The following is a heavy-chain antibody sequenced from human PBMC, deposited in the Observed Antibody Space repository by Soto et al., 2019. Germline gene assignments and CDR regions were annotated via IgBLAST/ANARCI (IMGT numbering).Heavy chain of an antibody. CDR3: ASRHDYGERGPDY. CDR1: GFTFSSYS. J-gene: IGHJ4*02. CDR2: ISSSSSYI. V-gene: IGHV3-21*01. Sequence: PGGSLRLSCAASGFTFSSYSMNWVRQAPGKGLEWVSSISSSSSYIYYADSVKGRFTISRDNAKNSLYLQMNSLRAEDTAVYYCASRHDYGERGPDYWGQGTLVTVSS. D-gene: IGHD4-17*01.